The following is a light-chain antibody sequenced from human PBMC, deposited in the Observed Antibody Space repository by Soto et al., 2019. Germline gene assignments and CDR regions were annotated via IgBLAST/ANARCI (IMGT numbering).Light chain of an antibody. Sequence: DIQMPQSPSSLSASVGDRVTITCQASQDISNYLNWYQQKPGKAPKLLIYDASNLERGVPSRFSGSGSGTDFTFTIISLQPEDIATYYCQQYDNLPFTFGPGTKVDI. J-gene: IGKJ3*01. V-gene: IGKV1-33*01. CDR3: QQYDNLPFT. CDR2: DAS. CDR1: QDISNY.